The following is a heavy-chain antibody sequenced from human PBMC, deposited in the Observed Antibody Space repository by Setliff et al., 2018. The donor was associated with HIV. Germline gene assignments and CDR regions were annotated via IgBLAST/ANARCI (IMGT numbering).Heavy chain of an antibody. J-gene: IGHJ5*02. CDR2: IGPYNDRT. D-gene: IGHD2-15*01. CDR1: GYMFIAYG. Sequence: ASVKVSFKISGYMFIAYGMRWVRRAPGQGTEWMGWIGPYNDRTEYAQEFQGRVSLTIDTSASTAYMELTSLGSDDTAVYYGARVTGYGWFDPWGQGTLVTVSS. CDR3: ARVTGYGWFDP. V-gene: IGHV1-18*01.